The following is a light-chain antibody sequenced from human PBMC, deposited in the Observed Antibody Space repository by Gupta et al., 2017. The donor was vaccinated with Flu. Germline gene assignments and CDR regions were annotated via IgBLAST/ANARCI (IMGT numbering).Light chain of an antibody. CDR2: SSN. J-gene: IGLJ2*01. V-gene: IGLV1-44*01. CDR1: SSNIGTNT. CDR3: AAWDDSLNGVV. Sequence: QSELTQPPSASGTPGQRVTVSCSGSSSNIGTNTVNWYQQVPGTTPKLLIFSSNQRPSGVPDRFSGSKSGTSASLAISGLQSEDEADYYCAAWDDSLNGVVFGGGTKLTVL.